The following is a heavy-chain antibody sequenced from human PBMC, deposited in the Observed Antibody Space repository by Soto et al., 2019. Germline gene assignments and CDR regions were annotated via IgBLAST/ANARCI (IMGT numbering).Heavy chain of an antibody. CDR2: KHTSGTT. V-gene: IGHV4-4*07. CDR1: GGSISGYY. J-gene: IGHJ6*02. D-gene: IGHD3-16*01. CDR3: ARGGEFCVLDV. Sequence: QVQLQESGPGLVKPSETLSLTCTVSGGSISGYYWTWIRQPAGKGLEWIGRKHTSGTTNYNPSLESRVTMSKVTSTNQCSLNLASLSAADAAVYYCARGGEFCVLDVWGQGTTVAVSS.